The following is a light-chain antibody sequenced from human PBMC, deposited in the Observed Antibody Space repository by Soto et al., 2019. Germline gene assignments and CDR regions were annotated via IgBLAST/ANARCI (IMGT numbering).Light chain of an antibody. CDR3: QEGHTIWWT. Sequence: DIQMTQSPPSLSASVGDRVTITCRASQDIFTFLSWYQQKPGKPPKLLINAASRLQNGVASRFSGSGSGTDFTLTITSLQPEDFATYSFQEGHTIWWTFGQGTKVEFK. CDR2: AAS. V-gene: IGKV1-39*01. CDR1: QDIFTF. J-gene: IGKJ1*01.